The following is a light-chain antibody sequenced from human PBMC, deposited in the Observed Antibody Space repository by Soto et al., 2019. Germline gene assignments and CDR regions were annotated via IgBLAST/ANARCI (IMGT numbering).Light chain of an antibody. CDR2: EGS. J-gene: IGLJ2*01. Sequence: QSVLTQPASVSGSPGQSITISCTGTSSDVRSYNLVSWYQQHPGKAPKLMIYEGSKRPSGVSNRFSGSKSGNTASLTISGLQAEDEADYYCCSYAGVVFGGGTKLTVL. V-gene: IGLV2-23*01. CDR3: CSYAGVV. CDR1: SSDVRSYNL.